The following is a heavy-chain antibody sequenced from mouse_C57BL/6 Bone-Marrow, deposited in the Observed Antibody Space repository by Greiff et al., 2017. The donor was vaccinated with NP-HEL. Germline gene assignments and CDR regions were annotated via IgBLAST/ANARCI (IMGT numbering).Heavy chain of an antibody. CDR1: GYSITSGYY. Sequence: EVKLQESGPGLVKPSQSLSLTCSVTGYSITSGYYWNWIRQFPGNKLEWMGYISYDGSNNYNPSLKNRISITRDTSKNQFFLKLNSVTTEDTATDYCARVYYYGSSYYFDYWGQGTTLTVSS. V-gene: IGHV3-6*01. D-gene: IGHD1-1*01. J-gene: IGHJ2*01. CDR2: ISYDGSN. CDR3: ARVYYYGSSYYFDY.